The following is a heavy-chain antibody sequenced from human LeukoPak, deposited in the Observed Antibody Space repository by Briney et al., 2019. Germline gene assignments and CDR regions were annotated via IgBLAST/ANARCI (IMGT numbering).Heavy chain of an antibody. V-gene: IGHV1-8*01. CDR3: TRHTSPTFDY. D-gene: IGHD2-2*01. CDR1: GYTFISHD. CDR2: INPNSGDT. Sequence: GESLKISCKASGYTFISHDINWVRQATGQAPEWMGWINPNSGDTGFAQKFQGRVTITRDTSISTAYMALSSLTSEDTAVYYCTRHTSPTFDYWGQGTLVTVSS. J-gene: IGHJ4*02.